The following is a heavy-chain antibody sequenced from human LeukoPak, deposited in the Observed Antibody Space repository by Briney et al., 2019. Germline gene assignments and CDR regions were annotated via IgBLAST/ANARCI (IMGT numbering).Heavy chain of an antibody. CDR3: AKGAGYSYGYIPFDY. CDR1: GFTFSSYA. CDR2: ISGSGGST. D-gene: IGHD5-18*01. J-gene: IGHJ4*02. Sequence: PGGSLRLSCAASGFTFSSYAMSWVRQAPGKGLEWVSGISGSGGSTYYADSVKGRFTISRDNSKNTLYLQMNSLRAEDTAVYYCAKGAGYSYGYIPFDYWGQGTLVTVSS. V-gene: IGHV3-23*01.